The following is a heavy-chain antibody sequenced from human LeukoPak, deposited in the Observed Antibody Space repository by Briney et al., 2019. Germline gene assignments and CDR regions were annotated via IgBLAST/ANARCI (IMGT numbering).Heavy chain of an antibody. Sequence: ASVKVSCKAYGYTLTSYYMHWVRQAPGQGLEWMGIINPSGGNTRYAQKFQGRVTMTRDTSTSTVYMELSSLRSEDTAMYYCARGSSTSCYWCGWFDPWGQGTLVTAPS. CDR1: GYTLTSYY. J-gene: IGHJ5*02. V-gene: IGHV1-46*01. CDR2: INPSGGNT. D-gene: IGHD2-2*01. CDR3: ARGSSTSCYWCGWFDP.